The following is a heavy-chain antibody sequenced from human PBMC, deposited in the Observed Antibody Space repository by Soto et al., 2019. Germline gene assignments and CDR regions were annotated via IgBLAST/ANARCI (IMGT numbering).Heavy chain of an antibody. CDR3: ARTASPIRWFEP. CDR1: GDSISSYY. CDR2: IYYSGST. J-gene: IGHJ5*02. Sequence: ASETLSLTCTVSGDSISSYYWSWIRQPPGKGLEWIGYIYYSGSTNYNPSLKSRVTISVDTSKNQFSLKLSSVTAADTAVYYCARTASPIRWFEPWGQGTLVTVSS. V-gene: IGHV4-59*01.